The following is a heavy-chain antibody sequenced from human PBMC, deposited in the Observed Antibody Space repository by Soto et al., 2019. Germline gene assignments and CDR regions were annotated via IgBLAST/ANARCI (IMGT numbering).Heavy chain of an antibody. J-gene: IGHJ4*02. D-gene: IGHD2-8*01. CDR2: INPKSGGT. CDR3: ARDRDAYCSKGVCSGPYFDY. Sequence: GASVKVSCKASGYTFTVYYMHWVRQAPGQGLEWMGWINPKSGGTMYPQKFQGRVTMTWDTSISTAYMALTRLRDDDTAVYYCARDRDAYCSKGVCSGPYFDYWGRGTQVTVSS. V-gene: IGHV1-2*02. CDR1: GYTFTVYY.